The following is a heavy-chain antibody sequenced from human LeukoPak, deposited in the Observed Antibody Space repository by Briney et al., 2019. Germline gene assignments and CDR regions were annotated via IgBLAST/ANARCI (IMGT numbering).Heavy chain of an antibody. CDR2: ISTSSSTI. CDR3: ARDQAASYYYGSGSYRF. CDR1: GFIFSSYS. V-gene: IGHV3-48*01. J-gene: IGHJ4*02. D-gene: IGHD3-10*01. Sequence: GGSLRLSCAASGFIFSSYSMNWVRQAPGKGLEWVSYISTSSSTIYSADSVKGRFTISRDNARNSLYLQMNSLRAEDTAVYYCARDQAASYYYGSGSYRFWGQGTLVTVSS.